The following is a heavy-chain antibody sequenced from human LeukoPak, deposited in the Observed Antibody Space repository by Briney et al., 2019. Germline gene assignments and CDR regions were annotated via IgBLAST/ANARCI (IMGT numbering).Heavy chain of an antibody. CDR3: AKRASGYYFDS. J-gene: IGHJ4*02. CDR2: ISTTGDTT. V-gene: IGHV3-23*01. CDR1: GFTFSTYG. Sequence: PGGSLRLSCAASGFTFSTYGMSWVRQAPGKGLEWVSTISTTGDTTYYTDSVKGRFTISRDNSKNTVYPQMSSLRAEDTAVFYCAKRASGYYFDSWGQGTLVTVSS. D-gene: IGHD5-12*01.